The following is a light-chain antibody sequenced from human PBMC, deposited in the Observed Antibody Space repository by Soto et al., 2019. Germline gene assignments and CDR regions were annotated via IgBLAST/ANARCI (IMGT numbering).Light chain of an antibody. CDR2: DVS. CDR3: GSYTSSSTYV. V-gene: IGLV2-14*03. Sequence: QSVLTQPASVSGSPRQSITISCTGTISDVGGYNYVSWYQQHPGKAPKLMIFDVSNRPSGVSNRFSGSKSGYTASLTISGLQAEDEADYYCGSYTSSSTYVFGTGTKVTVL. J-gene: IGLJ1*01. CDR1: ISDVGGYNY.